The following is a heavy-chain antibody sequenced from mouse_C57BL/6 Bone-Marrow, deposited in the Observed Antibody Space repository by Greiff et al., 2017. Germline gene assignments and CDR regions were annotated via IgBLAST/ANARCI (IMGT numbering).Heavy chain of an antibody. CDR3: ARSWLREGYFDY. J-gene: IGHJ2*01. CDR1: GYTFTNYW. V-gene: IGHV1-63*01. CDR2: IYPGGGYT. D-gene: IGHD2-2*01. Sequence: VQLLQSGAELVRPGTSAKMSCKASGYTFTNYWIGWAKQRPGHGLEWIGDIYPGGGYTNYNEKFKGKATLTADKSSSTAYMQFSSHTSEDSAIYYGARSWLREGYFDYWGQGTTLTVSS.